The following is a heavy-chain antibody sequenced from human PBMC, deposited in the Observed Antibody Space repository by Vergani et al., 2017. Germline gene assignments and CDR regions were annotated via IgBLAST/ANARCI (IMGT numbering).Heavy chain of an antibody. CDR1: GYSFTSYW. CDR2: NYPGDSDT. Sequence: EVQLVQSGAEVKKPGESLKISCKGSGYSFTSYWIGWVRQMPGKGLEWMGINYPGDSDTRYSPSFQGQVTISADKSISTAYLQWSSLKASDTAMYYCARHKQYCTNGVCYSPFDYWGQGTLVTVSS. V-gene: IGHV5-51*01. D-gene: IGHD2-8*01. CDR3: ARHKQYCTNGVCYSPFDY. J-gene: IGHJ4*02.